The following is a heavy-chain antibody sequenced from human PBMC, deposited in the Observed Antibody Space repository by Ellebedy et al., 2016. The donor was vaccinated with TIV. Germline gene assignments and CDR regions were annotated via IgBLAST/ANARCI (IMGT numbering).Heavy chain of an antibody. D-gene: IGHD4-17*01. CDR1: GFSLSTSGMC. Sequence: SGPTLVXPTQTLTLTCTFSGFSLSTSGMCVSWIRQPPGKALEWLALIDWDDDKYYSTSLKTRLTISKDTSKNQVVLTMTNMDPVDTATYYCARIIGGHDYEYYFDYWGQGTLVTVSS. J-gene: IGHJ4*02. CDR3: ARIIGGHDYEYYFDY. CDR2: IDWDDDK. V-gene: IGHV2-70*01.